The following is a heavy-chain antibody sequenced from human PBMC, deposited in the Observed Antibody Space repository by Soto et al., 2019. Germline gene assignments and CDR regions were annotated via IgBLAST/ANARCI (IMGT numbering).Heavy chain of an antibody. J-gene: IGHJ4*02. CDR2: IDPSDSQT. Sequence: GESLKISGKGSGYSFAVYCITWVRQRPWKGLEWMGRIDPSDSQTYYSPSFRGHVTISVTKSITTVFLQWSSLRASDTAMYYCARQIYDSDTGPNFQYYFDSWGQGTPVTVSS. V-gene: IGHV5-10-1*01. CDR1: GYSFAVYC. CDR3: ARQIYDSDTGPNFQYYFDS. D-gene: IGHD3-22*01.